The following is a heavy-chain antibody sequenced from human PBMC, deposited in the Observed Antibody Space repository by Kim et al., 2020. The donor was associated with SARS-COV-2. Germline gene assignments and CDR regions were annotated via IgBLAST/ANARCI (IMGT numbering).Heavy chain of an antibody. J-gene: IGHJ4*02. CDR3: ARQMSGRFDF. Sequence: YAVSVKSRITINADTSTTKFSLQLNSVTPEDTALYYCARQMSGRFDFWGQGTLVTVSS. D-gene: IGHD7-27*01. V-gene: IGHV6-1*01.